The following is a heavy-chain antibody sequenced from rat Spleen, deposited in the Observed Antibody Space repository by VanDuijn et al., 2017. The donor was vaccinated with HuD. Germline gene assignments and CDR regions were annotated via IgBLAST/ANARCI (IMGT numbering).Heavy chain of an antibody. CDR3: ARHGPGTWYFDF. J-gene: IGHJ1*01. Sequence: EVQLVESGGGLVQPGRSMKLSCAASGFTFSSYYMVWVRQAPTKGLEWVASINTGGGNTYYRDSVKGRFTISRDNAKSTLYLQMNSLRSDDTATYYCARHGPGTWYFDFWGPGTMVTVSS. CDR2: INTGGGNT. D-gene: IGHD5-1*01. CDR1: GFTFSSYY. V-gene: IGHV5-25*01.